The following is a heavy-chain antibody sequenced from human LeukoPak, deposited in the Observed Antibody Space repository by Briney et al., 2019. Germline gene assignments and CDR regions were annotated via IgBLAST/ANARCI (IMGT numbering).Heavy chain of an antibody. V-gene: IGHV3-30*02. J-gene: IGHJ4*02. CDR2: IRYDGSDK. CDR1: GFTFSSYG. D-gene: IGHD1-7*01. Sequence: GGSLRLSCAASGFTFSSYGMHWVRQAPGKGLEWVAFIRYDGSDKYYADSVKGRFTISRDNSKNTLYLQMNSLRAEDTAVYYCAKEGKTRNWNYFQAKPVYWGQGTLVTVSS. CDR3: AKEGKTRNWNYFQAKPVY.